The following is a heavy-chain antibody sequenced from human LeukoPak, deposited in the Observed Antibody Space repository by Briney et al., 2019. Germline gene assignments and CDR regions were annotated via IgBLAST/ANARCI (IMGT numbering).Heavy chain of an antibody. CDR3: ARDVRIGYCSSTSCYRDGYFDY. D-gene: IGHD2-2*02. CDR2: IYYSGST. Sequence: PSETLSLTCTVSGGSISSGDYYWSWIRQPPGKGLEWIGYIYYSGSTYYNPSLKSRVTISVDTSKNQFSLKLSSVTAADTAVYYCARDVRIGYCSSTSCYRDGYFDYWGQGTLVTVSS. J-gene: IGHJ4*02. V-gene: IGHV4-30-4*01. CDR1: GGSISSGDYY.